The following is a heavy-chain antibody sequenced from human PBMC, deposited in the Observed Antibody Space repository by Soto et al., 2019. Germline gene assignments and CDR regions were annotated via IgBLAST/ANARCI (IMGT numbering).Heavy chain of an antibody. Sequence: GGSLRLACAAAGFTFDDYAMHWVRQAPGKGLEWVSGIRWNRGPIGYADSVKGRFPISRDNAKNSLYLQMNSLRAEDTALYYCAKVVGSSCYEIAQGYAFDIWGQGTLVTVSS. D-gene: IGHD6-13*01. CDR3: AKVVGSSCYEIAQGYAFDI. J-gene: IGHJ3*02. V-gene: IGHV3-9*01. CDR2: IRWNRGPI. CDR1: GFTFDDYA.